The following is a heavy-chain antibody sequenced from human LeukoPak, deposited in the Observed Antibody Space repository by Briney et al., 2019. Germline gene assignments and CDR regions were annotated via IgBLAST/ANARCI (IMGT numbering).Heavy chain of an antibody. V-gene: IGHV1-8*03. D-gene: IGHD5-18*01. CDR1: GYTFTSYD. Sequence: EASVKVSCKASGYTFTSYDINWVRQATGQGLEWMGWMNPNSGNTGYAQKFQGRVTITRNTSISTAYMELSSLRSEDTAVYYCARGLDTAMVTVLDYYYMDVWGKGTTVTVSS. J-gene: IGHJ6*03. CDR3: ARGLDTAMVTVLDYYYMDV. CDR2: MNPNSGNT.